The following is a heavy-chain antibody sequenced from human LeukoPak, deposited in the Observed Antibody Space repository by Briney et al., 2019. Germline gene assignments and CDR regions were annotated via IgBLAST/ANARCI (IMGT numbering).Heavy chain of an antibody. CDR2: INPNSGGT. CDR3: AREGQWLDFDY. Sequence: ASVKVSCKASGYTFTGYYMHWVRQAPGQGLEWMGWINPNSGGTNYAQEFQGRVTMTRDTSISTAYMELSRLRSDDTAVYYCAREGQWLDFDYWGQGTLVTVSS. J-gene: IGHJ4*02. CDR1: GYTFTGYY. D-gene: IGHD6-19*01. V-gene: IGHV1-2*02.